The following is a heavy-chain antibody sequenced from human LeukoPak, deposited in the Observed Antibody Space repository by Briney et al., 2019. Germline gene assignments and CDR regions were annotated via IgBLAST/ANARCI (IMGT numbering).Heavy chain of an antibody. J-gene: IGHJ4*02. CDR1: GFTFSSYA. Sequence: GWSRRLSCAASGFTFSSYAMSWVRQAPGKGLEWVSAISGNGDITYYADTVKGRFSGSRDNSKNTLYLQLNSLRAEDTAVYYCAKDLRGTLSSRGPFEYWGQGTLVTVSS. D-gene: IGHD1-1*01. CDR2: ISGNGDIT. CDR3: AKDLRGTLSSRGPFEY. V-gene: IGHV3-23*01.